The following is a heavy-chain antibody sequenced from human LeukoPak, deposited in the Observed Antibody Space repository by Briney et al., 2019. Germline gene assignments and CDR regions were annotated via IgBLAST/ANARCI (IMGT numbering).Heavy chain of an antibody. CDR1: GGSISSGDYY. J-gene: IGHJ4*02. CDR3: ARGRGLFTAYYFDY. D-gene: IGHD3-22*01. V-gene: IGHV4-30-4*01. Sequence: SETLSLTCTVSGGSISSGDYYWSWIRQPPGKGLEWIGYIYYSGSTYYNPSLKGRVTISVDTSKNQFSLKLSSVTAADTAVYYCARGRGLFTAYYFDYWGQGTLVTVSS. CDR2: IYYSGST.